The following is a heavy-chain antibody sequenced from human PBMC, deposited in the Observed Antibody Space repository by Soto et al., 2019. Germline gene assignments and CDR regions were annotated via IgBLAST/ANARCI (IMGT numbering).Heavy chain of an antibody. J-gene: IGHJ3*02. V-gene: IGHV1-18*01. CDR3: ARDRKTVAHI. CDR2: INAYNGNR. CDR1: GYTFNTYG. Sequence: QVHLVQSGPEVKKPGASVKVSCKASGYTFNTYGITWVRQAPGQGLEWMAWINAYNGNRIYAQNFQGRVTVTTDTSASAEYFELMSVASEDTSVYLCARDRKTVAHIWGPGTMDTVAS. D-gene: IGHD2-15*01.